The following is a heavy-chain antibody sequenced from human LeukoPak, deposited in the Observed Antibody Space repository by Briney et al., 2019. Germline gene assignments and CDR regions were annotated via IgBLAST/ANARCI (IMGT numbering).Heavy chain of an antibody. CDR1: GGSISGDY. D-gene: IGHD3-10*01. CDR2: IYTTGST. Sequence: SETLSLTCTVSGGSISGDYWSWIRQPAGKGLEWIGRIYTTGSTNYSPSLKSRVTMSVDTSKNQFSLKLSSVTAADTAVYYCARDVKSRRRQWFGELSVYYYYYMDVWGKGTTVTISS. V-gene: IGHV4-4*07. CDR3: ARDVKSRRRQWFGELSVYYYYYMDV. J-gene: IGHJ6*03.